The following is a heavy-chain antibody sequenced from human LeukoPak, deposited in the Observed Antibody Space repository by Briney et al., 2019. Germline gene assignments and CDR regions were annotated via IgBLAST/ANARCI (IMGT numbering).Heavy chain of an antibody. V-gene: IGHV1-2*02. J-gene: IGHJ4*02. CDR2: INPNSGGT. D-gene: IGHD3-10*01. CDR3: ASGGITMVRGVINYFDY. CDR1: GYTFTGYY. Sequence: ASVKVSCKASGYTFTGYYMHWVRQAPGQGLEWMGWINPNSGGTNYAQKFQGRVTMTRDTSISTAYMELSRLRSDDTAVYYCASGGITMVRGVINYFDYWGQGTLVTVSS.